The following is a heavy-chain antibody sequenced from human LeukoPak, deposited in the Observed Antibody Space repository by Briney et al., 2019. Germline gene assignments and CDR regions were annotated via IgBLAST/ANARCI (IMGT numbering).Heavy chain of an antibody. Sequence: PSQTLSLTCAVSGGSISSGGYSWSWIRQPPGKGLEWIGYIYHSGSTYYNPSLKSRVTISVDRSKNQFSLKLSSVTAADMAVYYCARAEVRGVPYYFDYWGQGTLVTVSS. D-gene: IGHD3-10*01. V-gene: IGHV4-30-2*01. CDR1: GGSISSGGYS. CDR2: IYHSGST. CDR3: ARAEVRGVPYYFDY. J-gene: IGHJ4*02.